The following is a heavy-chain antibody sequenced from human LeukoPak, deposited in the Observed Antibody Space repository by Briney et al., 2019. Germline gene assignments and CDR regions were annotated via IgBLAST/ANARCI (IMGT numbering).Heavy chain of an antibody. CDR3: ARGSMGGTFDY. D-gene: IGHD2/OR15-2a*01. J-gene: IGHJ4*02. Sequence: GSLRLSCAVSGFTFSSYSINWDRQAPGKGLEWVSSTSSSGTYTSFADSVKGRFTISRDNAKNSLFLQMNSLRAEDTAVYYCARGSMGGTFDYWGQGTLVTVSA. CDR1: GFTFSSYS. CDR2: TSSSGTYT. V-gene: IGHV3-21*06.